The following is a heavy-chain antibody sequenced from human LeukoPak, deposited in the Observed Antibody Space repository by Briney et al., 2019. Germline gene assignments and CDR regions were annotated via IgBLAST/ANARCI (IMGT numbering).Heavy chain of an antibody. J-gene: IGHJ6*03. Sequence: SETLSLTCTVSGGSISSYYWSWIRQPPGKGLEWIGYIYYSGSTNYNPSLKSRVTISVDTSKNQFSLKLSSVTAADTAVYYCAKGGYCSSTSCYRGYYYYYMDVWGKGTTVTVSS. CDR1: GGSISSYY. V-gene: IGHV4-59*01. CDR3: AKGGYCSSTSCYRGYYYYYMDV. CDR2: IYYSGST. D-gene: IGHD2-2*01.